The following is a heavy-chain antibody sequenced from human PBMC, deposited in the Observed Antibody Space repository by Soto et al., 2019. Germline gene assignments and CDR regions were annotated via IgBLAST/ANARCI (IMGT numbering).Heavy chain of an antibody. Sequence: PGGSLRLSCAASGFTFSSYGMHWVRQAPGKGLEWVAVISYDGSNKYYADSVKGRFTISRDNSKNTLYLQMNSLRAEDTAVYYCAKEGAAASIFGVVINHYYYYYGMDVWGQGTTVTVSS. V-gene: IGHV3-30*18. CDR1: GFTFSSYG. D-gene: IGHD3-3*01. CDR3: AKEGAAASIFGVVINHYYYYYGMDV. J-gene: IGHJ6*02. CDR2: ISYDGSNK.